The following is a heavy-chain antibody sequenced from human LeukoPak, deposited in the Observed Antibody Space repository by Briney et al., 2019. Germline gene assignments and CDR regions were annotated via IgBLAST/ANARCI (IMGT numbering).Heavy chain of an antibody. V-gene: IGHV4-59*01. J-gene: IGHJ4*02. Sequence: PSETLSLTCTVSGGSISSYYWSWIRHPPGKGLEWIGYIYYSGSTNYNPSLKSRVTISVDTSKNQLSLKLSSVTAADTAVYYCARVRSYYFDYWGQGTLVTVSS. CDR2: IYYSGST. D-gene: IGHD1-26*01. CDR3: ARVRSYYFDY. CDR1: GGSISSYY.